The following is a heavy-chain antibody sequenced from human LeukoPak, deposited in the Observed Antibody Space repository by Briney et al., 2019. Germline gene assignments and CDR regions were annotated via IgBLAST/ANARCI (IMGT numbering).Heavy chain of an antibody. Sequence: GGSLRLSCAASGFTVSSNYMGWVRQAPGKGLEWVSVIYSGGSTCYADSVKGRFTISRHNSKNTLYLQMNSLRAEDTAVYYCARGFGSGYDLAFDYWGQGTLVTVSS. CDR3: ARGFGSGYDLAFDY. CDR1: GFTVSSNY. V-gene: IGHV3-53*04. D-gene: IGHD5-12*01. J-gene: IGHJ4*02. CDR2: IYSGGST.